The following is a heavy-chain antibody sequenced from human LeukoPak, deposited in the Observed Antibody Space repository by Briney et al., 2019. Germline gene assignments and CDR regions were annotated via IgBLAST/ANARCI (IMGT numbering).Heavy chain of an antibody. J-gene: IGHJ6*02. D-gene: IGHD5-24*01. CDR2: ISGSGGST. CDR3: AKDVTSSTIYYYYYGMDV. V-gene: IGHV3-23*01. Sequence: GGSLRLSCAASGFTFSSYAMSWVRQAPGKGLEWVSAISGSGGSTYYADSVKGRFTISRDNSKNMLYLQMNSLRAEDTAVYYCAKDVTSSTIYYYYYGMDVWGQGTTVTVSS. CDR1: GFTFSSYA.